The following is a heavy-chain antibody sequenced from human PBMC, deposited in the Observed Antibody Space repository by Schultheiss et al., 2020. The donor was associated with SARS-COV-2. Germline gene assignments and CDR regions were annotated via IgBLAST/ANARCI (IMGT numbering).Heavy chain of an antibody. D-gene: IGHD3-22*01. J-gene: IGHJ6*02. CDR1: SASVTSYY. Sequence: SETLSLTCSVSSASVTSYYWTWIRQSPGMGLEWIGYTHYSGSTIYSPSLKSRVTISIDTSNNQFSLRLKSVTAADTAVYYCARLGYNDNSPIFYYFYGLDVWGQGTTVTVSS. CDR2: THYSGST. V-gene: IGHV4-59*02. CDR3: ARLGYNDNSPIFYYFYGLDV.